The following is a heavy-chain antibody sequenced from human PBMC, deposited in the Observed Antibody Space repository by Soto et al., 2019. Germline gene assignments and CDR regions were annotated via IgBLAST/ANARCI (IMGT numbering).Heavy chain of an antibody. CDR1: GFTFDDYG. V-gene: IGHV3-9*01. Sequence: VQLVESGGGLVQPGRSLRLSCVASGFTFDDYGMHWVRQAPGKGLEWVSGMSWNGGSIAYADSVKGRFTISRDNAKNSLYFQMNSLRPEDTALYYWAKEISLGEFSAAEHWGQGTLVTVSS. CDR2: MSWNGGSI. J-gene: IGHJ4*02. CDR3: AKEISLGEFSAAEH. D-gene: IGHD3-16*02.